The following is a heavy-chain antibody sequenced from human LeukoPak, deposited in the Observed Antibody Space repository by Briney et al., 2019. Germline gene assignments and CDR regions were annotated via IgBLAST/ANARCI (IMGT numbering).Heavy chain of an antibody. J-gene: IGHJ5*02. CDR2: IHHSGNRFESGST. D-gene: IGHD6-19*01. V-gene: IGHV4-61*03. Sequence: SETLSLTCTVSGHSIINTYYWGWIRQSPGKGLEWIGSIHHSGNRFESGSTNYNPSLRSRVTISADTSNNHLSLRLSSVTAADTAVYYCARVQGGWSRNNWLDPWGQGTLVTVSS. CDR1: GHSIINTYY. CDR3: ARVQGGWSRNNWLDP.